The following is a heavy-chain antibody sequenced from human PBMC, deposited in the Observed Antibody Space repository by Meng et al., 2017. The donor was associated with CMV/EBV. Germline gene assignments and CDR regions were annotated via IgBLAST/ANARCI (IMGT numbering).Heavy chain of an antibody. CDR3: ASFAAPTPEYYGMDV. J-gene: IGHJ6*02. CDR1: GCSVSSGSYY. Sequence: SETLSLTCTVSGCSVSSGSYYWSWIRQPPGTGLEWIVYIYYSGSTNYNPSLKSRDTISVDTSKNQFSLKLSSVTAADTAVYYSASFAAPTPEYYGMDVWGQGTTVTVSS. D-gene: IGHD3-3*01. V-gene: IGHV4-61*01. CDR2: IYYSGST.